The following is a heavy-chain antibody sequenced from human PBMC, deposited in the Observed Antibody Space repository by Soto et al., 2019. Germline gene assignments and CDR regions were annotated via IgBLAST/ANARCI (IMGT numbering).Heavy chain of an antibody. CDR3: AKVLHGDYGLVY. CDR2: ISGSGGST. J-gene: IGHJ4*02. CDR1: GFTFSIYA. Sequence: PGGSLGLSCAASGFTFSIYAMSWFRQAPGKGLEWVSAISGSGGSTYYADSVKGRFTISRDNSKNTLYLQMNSLRAEDTAVYYCAKVLHGDYGLVYWGQGTLVTVSS. D-gene: IGHD4-17*01. V-gene: IGHV3-23*01.